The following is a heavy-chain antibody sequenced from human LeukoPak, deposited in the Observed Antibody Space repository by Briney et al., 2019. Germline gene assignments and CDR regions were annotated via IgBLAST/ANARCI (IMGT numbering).Heavy chain of an antibody. V-gene: IGHV3-9*01. Sequence: GISWNSCSIGYADSVKGRFTISRDNAKNSLYLQMNSLRAEDTALYYCAKDSGIAVADSLDYWGQGTLVTVSS. CDR2: ISWNSCSI. CDR3: AKDSGIAVADSLDY. J-gene: IGHJ4*02. D-gene: IGHD6-19*01.